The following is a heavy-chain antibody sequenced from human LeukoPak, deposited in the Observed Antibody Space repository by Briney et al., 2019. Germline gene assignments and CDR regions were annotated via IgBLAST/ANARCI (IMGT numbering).Heavy chain of an antibody. CDR1: GYIFSDYS. V-gene: IGHV7-4-1*02. J-gene: IGHJ4*02. Sequence: ASVKVSCKASGYIFSDYSVRVRQAPGQGLEWMGWINTNTGNPMYAQGFTGRFVFSLDTSVSTSYLQISSLEAEGTAVYYCAVPVGIKSDWLSYAFDLWGQGTLVTVSS. CDR2: INTNTGNP. D-gene: IGHD3-9*01. CDR3: AVPVGIKSDWLSYAFDL.